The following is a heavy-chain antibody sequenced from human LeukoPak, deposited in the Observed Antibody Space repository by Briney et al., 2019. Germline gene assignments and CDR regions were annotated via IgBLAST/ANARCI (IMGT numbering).Heavy chain of an antibody. V-gene: IGHV4-39*02. CDR1: GGSISSSSYY. Sequence: NPSETLSLTCTVSGGSISSSSYYWGWIRQPPGKGLEWIGSIYYSGSTYYNPSLKSRVTISVDTSKNQFSLKLSSVTAADTAVYYCARELQGWFDPWGQGTLVTVSS. J-gene: IGHJ5*02. CDR2: IYYSGST. CDR3: ARELQGWFDP.